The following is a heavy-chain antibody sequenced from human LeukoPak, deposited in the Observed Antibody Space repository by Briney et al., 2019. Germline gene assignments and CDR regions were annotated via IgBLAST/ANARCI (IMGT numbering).Heavy chain of an antibody. Sequence: GGSLRLSCAVSGIIFSDAWMNWVRQAPGKGPEWVGRIKSKVDGGTIDYAAPVKGRFIISRDDSKNSLYLQMNSLKTEDTAVYYCTTLMGVGANRGYWGQGTLVTVSS. J-gene: IGHJ4*02. CDR3: TTLMGVGANRGY. V-gene: IGHV3-15*07. CDR1: GIIFSDAW. CDR2: IKSKVDGGTI. D-gene: IGHD1-26*01.